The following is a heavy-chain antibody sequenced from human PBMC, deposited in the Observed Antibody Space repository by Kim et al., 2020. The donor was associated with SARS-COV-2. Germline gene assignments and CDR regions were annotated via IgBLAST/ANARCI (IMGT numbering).Heavy chain of an antibody. J-gene: IGHJ4*02. D-gene: IGHD3-3*01. CDR3: ARRKYDFWSGYYLDY. V-gene: IGHV1-2*02. Sequence: QKFQGRVTMTRDTSFSTAYMELSRLRSDDTAVYYCARRKYDFWSGYYLDYWGQGTLVTVSS.